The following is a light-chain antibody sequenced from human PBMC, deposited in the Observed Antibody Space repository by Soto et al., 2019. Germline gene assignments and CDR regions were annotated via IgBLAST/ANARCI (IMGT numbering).Light chain of an antibody. CDR1: QDIAGY. Sequence: LTQSASSVFASVGDRVTFTCRASQDIAGYLAWYQHKPGRTPELLIHGASRLQSGVPARFSGSGSGTDFTLSINCLQPEDFATYYCQQAYSCPITFAHGTRLEIK. V-gene: IGKV1D-12*01. J-gene: IGKJ5*01. CDR3: QQAYSCPIT. CDR2: GAS.